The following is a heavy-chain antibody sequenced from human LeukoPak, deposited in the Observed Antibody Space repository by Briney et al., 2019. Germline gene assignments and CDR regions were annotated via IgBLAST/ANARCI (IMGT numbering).Heavy chain of an antibody. D-gene: IGHD6-6*01. CDR2: IRSKANSYAT. Sequence: GGSLRLSCAASGFTFSGSAMHWVRQASGKGLEWVGRIRSKANSYATAYAASVKGRFTISRDDSKNTAYLQMNSLKTEDTAVYYCTADSSSRVYGGQGTLVTVSS. CDR3: TADSSSRVY. J-gene: IGHJ4*02. CDR1: GFTFSGSA. V-gene: IGHV3-73*01.